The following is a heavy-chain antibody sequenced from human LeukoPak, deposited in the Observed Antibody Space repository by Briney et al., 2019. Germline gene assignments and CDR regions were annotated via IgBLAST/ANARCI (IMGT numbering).Heavy chain of an antibody. CDR2: ISGSGGST. CDR1: GFTFSTYA. CDR3: AKDPQLERRPDDY. Sequence: GGSLRLSRATSGFTFSTYAMSWVRQAPGKGLEWVSGISGSGGSTYYADSVKGRFTISRDNSKNTLYLQMNSLRAEDTAVYYCAKDPQLERRPDDYWGQGTLVTVSS. V-gene: IGHV3-23*01. J-gene: IGHJ4*02. D-gene: IGHD1-1*01.